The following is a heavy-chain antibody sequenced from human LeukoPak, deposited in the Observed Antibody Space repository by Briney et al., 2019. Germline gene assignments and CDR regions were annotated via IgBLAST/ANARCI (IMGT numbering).Heavy chain of an antibody. CDR3: ANPVRG. D-gene: IGHD3-10*01. J-gene: IGHJ4*02. CDR1: GFTFGDYY. Sequence: GGSLRLSCTASGFTFGDYYMSWIRQAPGKGLEWVSDISGRSGNINYADSVKGRFTISRDNAKNSLYLQMNSLRDEDTAVYYCANPVRGWGQGALVTVSS. CDR2: ISGRSGNI. V-gene: IGHV3-11*03.